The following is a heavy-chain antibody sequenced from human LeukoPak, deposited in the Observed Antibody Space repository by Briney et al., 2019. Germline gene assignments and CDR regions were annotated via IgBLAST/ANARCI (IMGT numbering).Heavy chain of an antibody. CDR3: ARGRYYDIMTGYPYYMDV. CDR1: GGTFSSYA. V-gene: IGHV1-69*13. J-gene: IGHJ6*03. Sequence: SVKVSCKASGGTFSSYAISWVRQAPGQGFEWMGGIILIFGAANYAQKFQGRVTITADESTSTAYMELSSLRSEDTAVYYCARGRYYDIMTGYPYYMDVWGKGTTVTISS. D-gene: IGHD3-9*01. CDR2: IILIFGAA.